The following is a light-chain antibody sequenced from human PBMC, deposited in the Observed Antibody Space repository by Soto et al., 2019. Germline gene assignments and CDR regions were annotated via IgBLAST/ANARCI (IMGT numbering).Light chain of an antibody. CDR1: SSDVGCYNY. Sequence: QSELTQPASVSGSPGQSITISCTGTSSDVGCYNYVSWYQQHPGKAPKFMIYDVSNRPSGVSNRFSGSKSGNTASLTVSGLQAEDEADYYCCSYTTSNTRQIVFGTGTKVTVL. J-gene: IGLJ1*01. CDR3: CSYTTSNTRQIV. V-gene: IGLV2-14*03. CDR2: DVS.